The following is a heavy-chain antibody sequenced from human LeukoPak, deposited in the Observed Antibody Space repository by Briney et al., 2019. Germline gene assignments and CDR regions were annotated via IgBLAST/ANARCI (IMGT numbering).Heavy chain of an antibody. Sequence: GGSLRLSCAVSGLTFSDYYMSWTRQAPGKGPELVSYISPSGSSIFYVDSVKGRFTISRDNSKNTLHLQMNSLRAGDTAIYYCAKERGSGSPRRGYYYYYGMDVWGQGTTVTVSS. V-gene: IGHV3-11*01. D-gene: IGHD3-10*01. CDR1: GLTFSDYY. CDR3: AKERGSGSPRRGYYYYYGMDV. CDR2: ISPSGSSI. J-gene: IGHJ6*02.